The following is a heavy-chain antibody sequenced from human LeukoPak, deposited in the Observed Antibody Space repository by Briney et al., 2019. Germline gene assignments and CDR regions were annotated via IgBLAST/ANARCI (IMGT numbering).Heavy chain of an antibody. CDR3: ARGDGGYNY. CDR1: GFTFSSYA. J-gene: IGHJ4*02. CDR2: ISSNGGST. D-gene: IGHD5-18*01. Sequence: PRGSLRLSCAASGFTFSSYAMHWVRQAPGKGLEYVSAISSNGGSTYYANSVKGRFTISRDNSKNTLHLQMGSLRAEDMAVYYCARGDGGYNYWGQGTLVTVSS. V-gene: IGHV3-64*01.